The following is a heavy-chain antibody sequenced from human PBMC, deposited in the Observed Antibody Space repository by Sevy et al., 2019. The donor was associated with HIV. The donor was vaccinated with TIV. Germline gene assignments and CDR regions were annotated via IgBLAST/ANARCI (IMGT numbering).Heavy chain of an antibody. J-gene: IGHJ4*02. CDR3: ARDEYSYASGFDY. Sequence: GGSLRLSCAASGFTFSSYIMNWVRQAPGMGLEWVSSISSGGDYIYYTNSVKDRFTISRDNAKNSLYLHMNSLRAEDTAVYYCARDEYSYASGFDYWGQGTLVTVSS. CDR1: GFTFSSYI. D-gene: IGHD5-18*01. V-gene: IGHV3-21*01. CDR2: ISSGGDYI.